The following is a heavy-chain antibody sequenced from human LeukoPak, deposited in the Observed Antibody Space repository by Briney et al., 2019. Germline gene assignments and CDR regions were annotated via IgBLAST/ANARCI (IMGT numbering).Heavy chain of an antibody. V-gene: IGHV3-7*03. J-gene: IGHJ4*02. CDR3: AKDRDSSWTTPFDY. CDR1: GFTFSSYW. CDR2: IKQDGSEK. D-gene: IGHD6-13*01. Sequence: GGSLRLSCAASGFTFSSYWMSWVRQAPGKGLEWVANIKQDGSEKYYVDSVKGRFSISRDNAKNSLFLQMNSLRAEDTAVYYCAKDRDSSWTTPFDYWGQGTLVTVSS.